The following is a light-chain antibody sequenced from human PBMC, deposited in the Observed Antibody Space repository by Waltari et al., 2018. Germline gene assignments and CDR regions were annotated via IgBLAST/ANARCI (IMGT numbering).Light chain of an antibody. V-gene: IGKV3-11*01. CDR3: LQRSLWPWT. CDR1: QTVSTY. J-gene: IGKJ1*01. CDR2: DAS. Sequence: IVLTQSPATLSLSPGESAPLPCRASQTVSTYLAWFQQKPGQAPGLLIYDASNRAPGIPARFSGSGSGTDFSLTISSLEPEDFAVYYCLQRSLWPWTFGQGTKVAVK.